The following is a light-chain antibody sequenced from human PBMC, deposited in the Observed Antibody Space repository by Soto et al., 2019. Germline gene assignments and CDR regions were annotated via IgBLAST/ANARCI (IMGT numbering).Light chain of an antibody. J-gene: IGLJ1*01. CDR3: AAWDDSLNGLYV. V-gene: IGLV1-44*01. Sequence: QSVLTQPPSASGTPGQRVTISCSGSSSNIGSNTVNWYQQIPGTAPKLLISSNNQRHSGVPDRFSGSKSGTSASLAISGLQSEDEADYYCAAWDDSLNGLYVFGTGTKLTVL. CDR1: SSNIGSNT. CDR2: SNN.